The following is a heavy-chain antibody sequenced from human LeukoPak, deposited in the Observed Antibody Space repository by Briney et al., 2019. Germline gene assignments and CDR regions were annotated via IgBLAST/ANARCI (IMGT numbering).Heavy chain of an antibody. J-gene: IGHJ3*02. CDR3: AKRYSYGYLRGSDDAFDI. V-gene: IGHV3-23*01. D-gene: IGHD5-18*01. CDR2: ISGSGGST. Sequence: HPGGSLRLSCIASGFTFGDYAMSWVRQAPGKGLEWVSAISGSGGSTYYADSVKGRFTISRDNSKNTLYLQMNSLRAEDTAVYYCAKRYSYGYLRGSDDAFDIWGQGTMVTVSS. CDR1: GFTFGDYA.